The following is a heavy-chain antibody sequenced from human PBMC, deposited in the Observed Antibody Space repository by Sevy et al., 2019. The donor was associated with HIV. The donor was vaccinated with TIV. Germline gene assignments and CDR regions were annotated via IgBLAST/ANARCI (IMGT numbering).Heavy chain of an antibody. CDR2: IKQDGSEK. CDR3: ARDSPVVPAAIVGRKYYYYGMDV. D-gene: IGHD2-2*01. CDR1: GFTFSSYW. V-gene: IGHV3-7*01. Sequence: GGSLRLSCAASGFTFSSYWMSWVRQAPGKGLEWVANIKQDGSEKYYVDSVKGRFTISRDNAKNSLYLQMNNLRAEDTAVYYCARDSPVVPAAIVGRKYYYYGMDVWGQGTTVTVSS. J-gene: IGHJ6*02.